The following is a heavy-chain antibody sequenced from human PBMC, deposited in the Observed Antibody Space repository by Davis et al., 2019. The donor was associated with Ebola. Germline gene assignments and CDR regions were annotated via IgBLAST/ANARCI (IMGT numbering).Heavy chain of an antibody. V-gene: IGHV5-51*01. CDR3: ASLRRTITGMDDAFDI. CDR1: GYIFTKSW. Sequence: KVSCKGSGYIFTKSWIGWVRQMPGKGLEWMGIIYPGDSDTRYSPSFQGQVTISADKSIGAAYLQWSSLKASDSAMYYCASLRRTITGMDDAFDIWGQGTMVTVSS. D-gene: IGHD2-8*02. CDR2: IYPGDSDT. J-gene: IGHJ3*02.